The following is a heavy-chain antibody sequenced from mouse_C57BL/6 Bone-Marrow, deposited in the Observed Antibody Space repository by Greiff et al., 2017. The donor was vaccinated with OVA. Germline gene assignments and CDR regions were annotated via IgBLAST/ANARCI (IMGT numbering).Heavy chain of an antibody. CDR2: IYPRSGNT. V-gene: IGHV1-81*01. Sequence: QVQLQESGAELARPGASVKLSCKASGYTFTSYGISWVKQRTGQGLEWIGEIYPRSGNTYYNEKFKGKATLTADKSSSTAYMELRSLTSEDSAVYFCARDYYYGSSYDYWGQGTTLTVSS. CDR3: ARDYYYGSSYDY. J-gene: IGHJ2*01. D-gene: IGHD1-1*01. CDR1: GYTFTSYG.